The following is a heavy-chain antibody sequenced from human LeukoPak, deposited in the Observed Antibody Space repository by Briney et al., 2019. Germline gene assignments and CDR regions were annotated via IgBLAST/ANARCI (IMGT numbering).Heavy chain of an antibody. Sequence: SETLSLTCTVSSGSISSYYWSWIRQPPGKGLEWIGYISYSGSTNFNPSLKGRVTISVDTSKNQFSLKLSSVTAADTAVYYCAREGTAGTNLNWFDPWGQGTLVTVSS. D-gene: IGHD1-1*01. CDR2: ISYSGST. J-gene: IGHJ5*02. CDR3: AREGTAGTNLNWFDP. V-gene: IGHV4-59*01. CDR1: SGSISSYY.